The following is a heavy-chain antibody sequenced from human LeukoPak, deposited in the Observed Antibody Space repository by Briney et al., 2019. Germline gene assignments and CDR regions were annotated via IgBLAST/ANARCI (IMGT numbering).Heavy chain of an antibody. J-gene: IGHJ4*02. V-gene: IGHV3-48*03. D-gene: IGHD5-18*01. Sequence: PGGSLRLSCAASGFTFSSYEMNWVRQAPGKGLEWVSYISSSGSTIYYADSVKGRFTISRDNAKNSLYLQMNSLRAEDMAVYYCARGALGYSYGYYYFDYWGQGTLVTVSS. CDR3: ARGALGYSYGYYYFDY. CDR1: GFTFSSYE. CDR2: ISSSGSTI.